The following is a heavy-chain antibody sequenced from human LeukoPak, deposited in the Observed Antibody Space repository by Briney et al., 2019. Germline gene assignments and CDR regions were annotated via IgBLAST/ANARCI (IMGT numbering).Heavy chain of an antibody. CDR2: IKQDGSEK. Sequence: GGSLSVSCAASGFTFSSYWMSWVRQAPGKGLEWVANIKQDGSEKYYVDSVKGRFTISRDNAKNSLYLQMNSLRAEDTAVYYCARAGAVTGTMGYFDYWGQGSLVTVSS. D-gene: IGHD6-19*01. V-gene: IGHV3-7*03. CDR1: GFTFSSYW. J-gene: IGHJ4*02. CDR3: ARAGAVTGTMGYFDY.